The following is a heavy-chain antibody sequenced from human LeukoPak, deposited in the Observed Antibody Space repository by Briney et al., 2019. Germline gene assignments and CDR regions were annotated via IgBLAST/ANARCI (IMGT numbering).Heavy chain of an antibody. CDR3: ARDGRGYSGYDEGWFDP. Sequence: GGSLRLSCAASGFTFDDYGMSWVRQAPGKGLEWVSGINWNGGSTGYADSVKGRFTISRDNAKNSLYLQMNSLRAEDTAVYYCARDGRGYSGYDEGWFDPWGQGTLVTVSS. CDR1: GFTFDDYG. D-gene: IGHD5-12*01. CDR2: INWNGGST. V-gene: IGHV3-20*04. J-gene: IGHJ5*02.